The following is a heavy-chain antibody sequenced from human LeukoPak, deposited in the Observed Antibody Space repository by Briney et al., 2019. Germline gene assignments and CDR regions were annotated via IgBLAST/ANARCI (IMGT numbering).Heavy chain of an antibody. J-gene: IGHJ3*02. CDR1: GWSFSGYY. D-gene: IGHD3-22*01. CDR2: IYYSGRT. V-gene: IGHV4-59*01. CDR3: ARGDYCSYSSCSLRPFDI. Sequence: SETLSLTCAVYGWSFSGYYCNWIRQPPAKGLEWIGNIYYSGRTNYNPSLKSRVTISVDTSKNQLSLKLTSVTAADTAVFYCARGDYCSYSSCSLRPFDIWGRGTKVTVSS.